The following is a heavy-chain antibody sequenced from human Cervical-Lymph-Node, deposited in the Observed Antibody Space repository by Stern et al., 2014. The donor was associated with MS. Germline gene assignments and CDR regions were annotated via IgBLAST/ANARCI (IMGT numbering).Heavy chain of an antibody. CDR1: GYTFTNYN. CDR2: MNPNSGNK. D-gene: IGHD3-10*01. J-gene: IGHJ6*02. CDR3: ARVRFYGSGIYYALGDGMDV. Sequence: VQLVQSGAEVKKPGASVKVSCKASGYTFTNYNIDWVRQATGQGLEWMGWMNPNSGNKGYAQRFQGRVTMTRDTSTSTAYMELSSLKDEDTAVYYCARVRFYGSGIYYALGDGMDVWGQGTTVTVSS. V-gene: IGHV1-8*01.